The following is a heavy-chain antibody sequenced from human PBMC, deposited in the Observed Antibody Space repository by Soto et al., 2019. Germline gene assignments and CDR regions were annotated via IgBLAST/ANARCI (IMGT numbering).Heavy chain of an antibody. CDR2: ISSSGGST. CDR3: VKGDSGSYRGY. Sequence: PGGSLRLSCAASGFTFSRSAMSWVRQAPGKGLEWLSAISSSGGSTYYADSVRGRFTISRDNSKNTLYLQMNSLSGEDTAVYYCVKGDSGSYRGYWGQGTLVTVSS. V-gene: IGHV3-23*01. CDR1: GFTFSRSA. D-gene: IGHD3-10*01. J-gene: IGHJ4*02.